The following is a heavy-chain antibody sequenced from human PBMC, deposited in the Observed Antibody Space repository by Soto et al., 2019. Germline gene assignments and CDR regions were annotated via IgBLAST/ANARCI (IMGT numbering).Heavy chain of an antibody. V-gene: IGHV1-69*13. CDR2: IIPIFGTA. CDR1: GGTFSSYA. D-gene: IGHD3-3*01. Sequence: SVKVSCKASGGTFSSYAISWVRQAPGQGLEWMGGIIPIFGTANYAQKFQGRVTITADESTSTAYMELSSLRSEDTAVYYCARKDYDFWSGYYKYYYGMDVWGQGTTVTVSS. CDR3: ARKDYDFWSGYYKYYYGMDV. J-gene: IGHJ6*02.